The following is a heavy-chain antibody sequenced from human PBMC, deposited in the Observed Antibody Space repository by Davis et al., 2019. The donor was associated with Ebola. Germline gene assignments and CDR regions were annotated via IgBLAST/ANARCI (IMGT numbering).Heavy chain of an antibody. Sequence: MPSETLSLTCAVYGGSFSGYYWSWIRQSPGKGLEWIGEVNDSENTNYNPSLKSRVTISVDRLKNQFSLKLRSVTGADTAIYYCARTTRGSGWFLDYWGQGTLVTVSS. J-gene: IGHJ4*02. D-gene: IGHD6-19*01. CDR1: GGSFSGYY. V-gene: IGHV4-34*01. CDR2: VNDSENT. CDR3: ARTTRGSGWFLDY.